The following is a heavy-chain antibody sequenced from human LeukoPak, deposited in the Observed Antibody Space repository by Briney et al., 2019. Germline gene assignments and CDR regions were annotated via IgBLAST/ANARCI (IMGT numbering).Heavy chain of an antibody. D-gene: IGHD2-2*01. CDR2: INHSGST. CDR1: GGSFSGYY. J-gene: IGHJ4*02. CDR3: ARGGGTSYCSSTNCYANYFDY. V-gene: IGHV4-34*01. Sequence: PSETLSLTCAVYGGSFSGYYWSWIRQPPGKGLEWIGEINHSGSTNYNPSLMRRVTISVDTSKNKSSLKLSSVPASDTAVYYCARGGGTSYCSSTNCYANYFDYWGQGTLVTSAS.